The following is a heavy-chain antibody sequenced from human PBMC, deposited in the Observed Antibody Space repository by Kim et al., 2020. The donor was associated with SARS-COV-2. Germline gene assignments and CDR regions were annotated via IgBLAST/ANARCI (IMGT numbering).Heavy chain of an antibody. V-gene: IGHV4-39*07. D-gene: IGHD4-17*01. CDR3: ASLRDGYFDY. J-gene: IGHJ4*02. CDR2: T. Sequence: TYYNPSLKSRVTISVDTSKNQFSLKLSSVTAADTAVYYCASLRDGYFDYWGQGTLVTVSS.